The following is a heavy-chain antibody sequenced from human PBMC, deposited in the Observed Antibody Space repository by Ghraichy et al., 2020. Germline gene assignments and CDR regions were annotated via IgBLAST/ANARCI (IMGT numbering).Heavy chain of an antibody. CDR1: GYTLTELS. J-gene: IGHJ3*02. CDR3: ATVGGPQIVVVVAATTRDAFDI. D-gene: IGHD2-15*01. CDR2: FDPEDGET. V-gene: IGHV1-24*01. Sequence: ASVKVSCKVSGYTLTELSMHWVRQAPGKGLEWMGGFDPEDGETIYAQKFQGRVTMTEDTSTDTAYMELSSLRSEDTAVYYCATVGGPQIVVVVAATTRDAFDIWGQGTMVTVSS.